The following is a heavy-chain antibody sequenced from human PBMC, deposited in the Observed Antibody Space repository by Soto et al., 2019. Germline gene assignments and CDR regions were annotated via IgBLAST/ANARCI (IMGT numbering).Heavy chain of an antibody. CDR2: IIPIFGTA. D-gene: IGHD5-18*01. V-gene: IGHV1-69*13. Sequence: SVKVSCKASGGTFSSYAISWVRQAPGQGLEWMGGIIPIFGTANYAQKFQGRVTITADESTSTAYMELSSLRSEDTAVYYCATYWGVVDTAMVKLYYYGMDVWGQGTTVTVSS. CDR3: ATYWGVVDTAMVKLYYYGMDV. J-gene: IGHJ6*02. CDR1: GGTFSSYA.